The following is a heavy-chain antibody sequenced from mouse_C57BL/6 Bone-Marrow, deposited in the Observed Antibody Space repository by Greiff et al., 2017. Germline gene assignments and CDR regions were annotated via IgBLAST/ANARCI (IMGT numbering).Heavy chain of an antibody. D-gene: IGHD2-4*01. V-gene: IGHV2-6-1*01. J-gene: IGHJ2*01. Sequence: QVQLKESGPGLVAPSQSLSITCTVSGFSLTSYGVHWVRQPPGKGLEWLVVIWSDGSTTYNSALKSRLSITKDNSKSTVCLKMNSRQTDDTAMDXCARQGNYDYPFFDDWGQGTTLTVSS. CDR3: ARQGNYDYPFFDD. CDR1: GFSLTSYG. CDR2: IWSDGST.